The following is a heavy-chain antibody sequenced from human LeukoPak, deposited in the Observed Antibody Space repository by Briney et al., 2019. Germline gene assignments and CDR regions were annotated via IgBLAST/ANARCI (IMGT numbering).Heavy chain of an antibody. CDR2: INSRSGII. J-gene: IGHJ4*02. CDR3: ARDARDYGDYDY. V-gene: IGHV3-48*01. D-gene: IGHD4-17*01. CDR1: GFTFSNYA. Sequence: GGSLRLSCAASGFTFSNYAMNWVRQAPGKGLGWVSYINSRSGIIRYADSVKGRFTISRDNAKKSLDLQMNSLRAEDTAVYYCARDARDYGDYDYWGQGTLVTVSS.